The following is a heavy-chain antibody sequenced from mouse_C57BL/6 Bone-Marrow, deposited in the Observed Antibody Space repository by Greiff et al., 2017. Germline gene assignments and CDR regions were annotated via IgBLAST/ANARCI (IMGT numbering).Heavy chain of an antibody. J-gene: IGHJ2*01. CDR1: GYTFTSYW. CDR2: IYPGSGST. Sequence: VQLQQPGAELVKPGASVKMSCKASGYTFTSYWITWVKQRPGQGLEWIGDIYPGSGSTTYNEKFKSKATLTVDTSSSTAYMQLSSLPSEDSAVXYCARRRGITTENVDYWGQGTTLTVSS. V-gene: IGHV1-55*01. D-gene: IGHD1-1*01. CDR3: ARRRGITTENVDY.